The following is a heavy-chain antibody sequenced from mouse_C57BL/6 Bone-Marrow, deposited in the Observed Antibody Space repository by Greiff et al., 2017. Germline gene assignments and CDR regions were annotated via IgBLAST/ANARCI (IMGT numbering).Heavy chain of an antibody. Sequence: QVQLKESGSELRSPGSSVKLSCKDFDSEVFPIAYMSWVRQKPGHGFEWIGGILPSIGRTIYGEKFEDKATLDADTLSNTAYLELNSLTSEDSAIYYCARRDENWYFDVWGTGTTVTVSS. J-gene: IGHJ1*03. CDR3: ARRDENWYFDV. CDR2: ILPSIGRT. V-gene: IGHV15-2*01. CDR1: DSEVFPIAY.